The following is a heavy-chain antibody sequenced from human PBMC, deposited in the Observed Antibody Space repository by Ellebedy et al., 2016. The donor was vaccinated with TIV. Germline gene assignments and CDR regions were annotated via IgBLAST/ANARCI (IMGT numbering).Heavy chain of an antibody. V-gene: IGHV4-39*01. CDR3: AETRGMDV. J-gene: IGHJ6*02. CDR2: ISYSGNT. Sequence: SETLSLTXTVSGGSISSGTYYWGWIRQPPGKGLEWIGTISYSGNTYYNPSLKSRVTISVDTSKNQFSLKLSSVTAADTAVYYCAETRGMDVWGQGTTVTVSS. CDR1: GGSISSGTYY.